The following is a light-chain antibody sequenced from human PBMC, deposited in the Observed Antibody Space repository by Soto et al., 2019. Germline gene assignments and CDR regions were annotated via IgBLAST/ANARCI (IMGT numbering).Light chain of an antibody. CDR2: GAS. CDR3: QQYGSSAWT. CDR1: QSVSSNY. V-gene: IGKV3-20*01. J-gene: IGKJ1*01. Sequence: EIVLTQSPGTLSLSPGERATLSCRAAQSVSSNYLAWYQQRPGQAPRLLIYGASTRATGIPDRFSGSGSGKDFTLTISRLEPEEFAVYYCQQYGSSAWTFGQGTKVEIK.